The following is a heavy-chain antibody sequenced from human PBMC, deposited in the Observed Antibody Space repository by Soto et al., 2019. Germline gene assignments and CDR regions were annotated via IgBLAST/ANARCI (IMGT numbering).Heavy chain of an antibody. Sequence: GSLRLSCAASGFTFSNFAAHWVRQAPGKGLEWVAFITFDGRNKDYADSVRGRFTISRDNSKNTLYVEMNNLRPEDTAMYYCSVAQNGYWGQGTLVTVSS. CDR1: GFTFSNFA. CDR2: ITFDGRNK. CDR3: SVAQNGY. J-gene: IGHJ4*02. V-gene: IGHV3-30*03. D-gene: IGHD6-19*01.